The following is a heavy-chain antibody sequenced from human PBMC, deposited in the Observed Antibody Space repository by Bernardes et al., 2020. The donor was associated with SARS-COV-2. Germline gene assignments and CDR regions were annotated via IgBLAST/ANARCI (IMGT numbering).Heavy chain of an antibody. CDR1: GYSFTSYW. CDR3: AVTLSGYSSSWRFDY. CDR2: IYPGDSDT. V-gene: IGHV5-51*01. J-gene: IGHJ4*02. Sequence: GESLKISCKGSGYSFTSYWIGWVRQMPGKGLEWMGIIYPGDSDTRYSPSFQGQVTISADKSISTAYLQWSSLKASDTAMYYCAVTLSGYSSSWRFDYWGQGTLVTVSS. D-gene: IGHD6-13*01.